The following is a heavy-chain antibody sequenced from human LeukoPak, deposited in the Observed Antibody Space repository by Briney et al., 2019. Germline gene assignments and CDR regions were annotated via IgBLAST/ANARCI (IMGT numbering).Heavy chain of an antibody. J-gene: IGHJ3*02. CDR2: INPSGGST. CDR1: GYTFTSYY. V-gene: IGHV1-46*01. Sequence: ASVKVSCKASGYTFTSYYMHWVRQAPGRGLEWMGIINPSGGSTSYAQKFQGRVTMTRDMSTSTVYMELSSLRSEDTAVYYCARVRDGYNDAYDIWGRGTMVTVTS. CDR3: ARVRDGYNDAYDI. D-gene: IGHD5-24*01.